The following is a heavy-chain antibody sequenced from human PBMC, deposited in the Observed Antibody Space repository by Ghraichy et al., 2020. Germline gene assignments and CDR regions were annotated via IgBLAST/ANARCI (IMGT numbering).Heavy chain of an antibody. V-gene: IGHV4-34*01. Sequence: ESLNISCAVYGGSFSGYYWSWIRQPPGKGLEWIGEINHSGSTNYNPSLKSRVTISVDTSKNQFSLKLSSVTAADTAVYYCARGSYSSSWLYYYGMDVWGQGTTVTVSS. J-gene: IGHJ6*02. CDR1: GGSFSGYY. CDR3: ARGSYSSSWLYYYGMDV. CDR2: INHSGST. D-gene: IGHD6-13*01.